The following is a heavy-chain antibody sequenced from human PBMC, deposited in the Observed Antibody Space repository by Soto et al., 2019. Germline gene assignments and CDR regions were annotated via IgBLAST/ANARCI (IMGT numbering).Heavy chain of an antibody. CDR3: ARDLPGG. J-gene: IGHJ3*01. V-gene: IGHV3-74*01. Sequence: EVQLVESGGGLVQPGGSLRLSCAASGFTLSSNWMHWVRQAPGKGLLWVSRINTDGSSTCYADSVKGRFTISRDNTKNTLYLQMNSLRAEDTAVYYCARDLPGGWGQGTMVTVSS. CDR1: GFTLSSNW. CDR2: INTDGSST.